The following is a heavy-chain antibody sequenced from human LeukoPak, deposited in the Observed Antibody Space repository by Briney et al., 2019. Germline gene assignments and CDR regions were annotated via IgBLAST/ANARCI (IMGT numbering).Heavy chain of an antibody. CDR2: INHSGST. CDR1: GGSISSYY. V-gene: IGHV4-34*01. Sequence: SETLSLTCTVSGGSISSYYWSWIRQPPGKGLEWIGEINHSGSTNYNPSLKSRVTISVDTSKNQFSLKLSSVTAADTAVYYCARGIRVDVWGQGTTVTVSS. J-gene: IGHJ6*02. CDR3: ARGIRVDV.